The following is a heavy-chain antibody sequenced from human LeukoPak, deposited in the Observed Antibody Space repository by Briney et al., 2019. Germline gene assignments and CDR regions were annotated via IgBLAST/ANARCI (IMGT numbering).Heavy chain of an antibody. V-gene: IGHV3-30*03. J-gene: IGHJ6*02. D-gene: IGHD3-10*01. CDR3: AQGGSEIYYFYHGMDV. CDR1: GLSLNSYA. Sequence: GGSLRLSCEASGLSLNSYAIHWVRQAPGKGLEWVTAISYDGSNKHYADSVRGRFTISRDNSKNTLYLQMNSLRSDDTAVYYCAQGGSEIYYFYHGMDVWGRGTTVTVSS. CDR2: ISYDGSNK.